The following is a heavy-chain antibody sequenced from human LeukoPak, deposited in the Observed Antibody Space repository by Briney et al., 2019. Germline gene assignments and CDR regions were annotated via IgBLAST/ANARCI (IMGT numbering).Heavy chain of an antibody. D-gene: IGHD5-24*01. CDR1: GFTFSSYG. J-gene: IGHJ4*02. V-gene: IGHV3-33*01. CDR3: AGDGYNVGNDY. Sequence: GGSLRLSCAASGFTFSSYGRPWVRQAPGKGLEWVAVIWYDGSNKYYADSVKGRFTISRDNSKNTLYLQMNSLRAEDTAVYYCAGDGYNVGNDYWGQGTLVTVSS. CDR2: IWYDGSNK.